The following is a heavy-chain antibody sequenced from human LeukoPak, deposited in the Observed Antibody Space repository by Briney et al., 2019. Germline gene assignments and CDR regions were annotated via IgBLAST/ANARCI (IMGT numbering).Heavy chain of an antibody. V-gene: IGHV4-59*08. CDR1: GGSISSYY. CDR3: ARHQYAYYYFDY. Sequence: SETLSLTCTVSGGSISSYYWSWIRQSPGKGLEWIGYVYYIGSTNHNHSLKSRVTISVDTSKNQFSLKLSSVTAADTAVYYCARHQYAYYYFDYWGRGTLVTVSS. D-gene: IGHD3-16*01. J-gene: IGHJ4*02. CDR2: VYYIGST.